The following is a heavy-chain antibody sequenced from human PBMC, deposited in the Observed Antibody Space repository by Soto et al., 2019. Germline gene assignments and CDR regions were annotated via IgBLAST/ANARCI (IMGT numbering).Heavy chain of an antibody. D-gene: IGHD3-3*01. CDR3: ARSDFWSGYYTDY. CDR1: XXSXSSYY. CDR2: VYYTGNT. J-gene: IGHJ4*02. V-gene: IGHV4-59*06. Sequence: SETLSLTCTXXXXSXSSYYXXXXXXPPGKGLELIGFVYYTGNTYYNPSLKSRVTISVDTSKNQFSLKLSSVTAADTAVYYCARSDFWSGYYTDYWGQGTLVT.